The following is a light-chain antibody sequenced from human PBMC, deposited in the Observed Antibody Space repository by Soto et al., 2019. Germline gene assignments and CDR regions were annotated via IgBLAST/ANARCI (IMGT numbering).Light chain of an antibody. Sequence: QSALTQPASVSGSPGQSITISCTGTSSDVGGYNYVSWYQQHPGKAPKLMIYDVSNRPSGVSNRFSGSKSGNTASLIISGLQAEDEADYYCSSYTSSSTGVFGTGTKVTV. V-gene: IGLV2-14*01. CDR2: DVS. J-gene: IGLJ1*01. CDR3: SSYTSSSTGV. CDR1: SSDVGGYNY.